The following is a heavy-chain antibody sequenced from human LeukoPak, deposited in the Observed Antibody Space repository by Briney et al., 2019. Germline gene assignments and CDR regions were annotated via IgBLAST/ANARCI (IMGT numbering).Heavy chain of an antibody. J-gene: IGHJ4*02. D-gene: IGHD2-21*01. CDR2: IYYSGST. Sequence: SETLSLTCSVSGGSISSSSYYWGWIRQPPGKGLEWIGSIYYSGSTYYNPSLKGRVTISVDTSKNQFSLKLSSVTAADTAVYYCARESAVWPLKLSYWGQGTLVTVSS. CDR3: ARESAVWPLKLSY. V-gene: IGHV4-39*02. CDR1: GGSISSSSYY.